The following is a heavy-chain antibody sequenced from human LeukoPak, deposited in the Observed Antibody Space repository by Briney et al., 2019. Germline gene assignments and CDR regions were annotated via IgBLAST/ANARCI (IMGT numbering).Heavy chain of an antibody. V-gene: IGHV3-23*01. CDR1: GFTFSSYW. CDR3: ALQWQQLVHEYFQH. J-gene: IGHJ1*01. D-gene: IGHD6-13*01. Sequence: GGSLRLSCAASGFTFSSYWMHWVRQAPGKGLEWVSAISGSGGSTYYADSVKGRFTISRDNSKNTLYLQMNSLRAEDTAVYYCALQWQQLVHEYFQHWGQGTLVTVSS. CDR2: ISGSGGST.